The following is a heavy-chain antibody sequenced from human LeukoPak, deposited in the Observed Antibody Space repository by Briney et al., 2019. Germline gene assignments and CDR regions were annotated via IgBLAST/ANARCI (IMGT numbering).Heavy chain of an antibody. D-gene: IGHD4-23*01. CDR2: IYYSGST. Sequence: PSETLSLTCTVSGGSISSSSYYWGWIRQPPGKGLEWIGSIYYSGSTYYNPSLKSRVTISVDTSKNQFSLKLSSVTAADTAVYYCARDWWGPDYGGNSKPTDYWGQGTLVTVSS. J-gene: IGHJ4*02. V-gene: IGHV4-39*07. CDR1: GGSISSSSYY. CDR3: ARDWWGPDYGGNSKPTDY.